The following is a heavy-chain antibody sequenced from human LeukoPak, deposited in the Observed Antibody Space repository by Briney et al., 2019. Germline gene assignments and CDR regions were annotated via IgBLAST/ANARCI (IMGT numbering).Heavy chain of an antibody. CDR2: IKQDGSEK. CDR3: VRGYSSSSYAFDI. J-gene: IGHJ3*02. D-gene: IGHD6-6*01. CDR1: GFTFTTYW. V-gene: IGHV3-7*01. Sequence: PGGSLRLSCAASGFTFTTYWMSWVRRAPGKGLEWMATIKQDGSEKYYVDSVKGRFTISRDNAKNSLYLQMNSLRAEDTAVYYCVRGYSSSSYAFDIWGQGTMVTVSS.